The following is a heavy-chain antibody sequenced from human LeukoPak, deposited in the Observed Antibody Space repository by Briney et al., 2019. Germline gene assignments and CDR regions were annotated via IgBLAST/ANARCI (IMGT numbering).Heavy chain of an antibody. Sequence: SETLSLTCTVSGGSISSSYYYWGWIRQPPGKGLEWIGSIYYSGSTYYNPSLKSRVTISVDTSKNQFSLKLSSVTAADTAVYYCARRGQQLLWNWFDPWGQGTLVTVSS. CDR1: GGSISSSYYY. D-gene: IGHD6-13*01. CDR3: ARRGQQLLWNWFDP. J-gene: IGHJ5*02. V-gene: IGHV4-39*07. CDR2: IYYSGST.